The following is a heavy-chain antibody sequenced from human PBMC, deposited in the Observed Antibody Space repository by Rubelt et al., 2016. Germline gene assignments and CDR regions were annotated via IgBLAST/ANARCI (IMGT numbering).Heavy chain of an antibody. D-gene: IGHD3-3*01. CDR1: GYTFTDYY. CDR2: IDHRSGGT. Sequence: QVQLVQSGAEVKKPGASVKVSCKASGYTFTDYYMHWVRTAPGQGLEGVGRIDHRSGGTNNPQKFQGRVTMTRETSNSTADMELSRLASVDTAVYYCAGDSRVSGDSWGQGTLVTVSS. J-gene: IGHJ5*01. CDR3: AGDSRVSGDS. V-gene: IGHV1-2*06.